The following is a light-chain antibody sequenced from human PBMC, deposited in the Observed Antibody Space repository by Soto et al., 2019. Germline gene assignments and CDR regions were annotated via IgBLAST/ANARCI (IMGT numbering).Light chain of an antibody. V-gene: IGKV1-5*03. CDR2: EAS. CDR3: QQYNDYSAWT. Sequence: DIPITQSPSTLSASVGDTGTITCRASQSINTWLAWYQQKPGKAPTLLIYEASILQHGVPSRFSGTESGTEFTLTISSLRPDDFATNYCQQYNDYSAWTLGQGTKVDIK. J-gene: IGKJ1*01. CDR1: QSINTW.